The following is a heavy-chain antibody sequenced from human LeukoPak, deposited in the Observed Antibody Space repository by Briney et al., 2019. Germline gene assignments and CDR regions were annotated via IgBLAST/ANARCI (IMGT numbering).Heavy chain of an antibody. CDR3: ASSDYGDYILDY. V-gene: IGHV3-11*06. CDR1: GFTFSDYY. Sequence: GGSLRLSCAASGFTFSDYYMSWIRQAPGKGLEWVSYISSSSSYTNYADSVKGRFTISRDNAKNSLYLQMNSLRAEDTAVYYCASSDYGDYILDYWGQGTQVTVSS. CDR2: ISSSSSYT. D-gene: IGHD4-17*01. J-gene: IGHJ4*02.